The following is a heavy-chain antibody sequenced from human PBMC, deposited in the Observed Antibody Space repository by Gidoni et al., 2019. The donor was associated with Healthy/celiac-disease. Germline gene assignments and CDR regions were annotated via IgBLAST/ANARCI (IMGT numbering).Heavy chain of an antibody. D-gene: IGHD6-13*01. CDR3: AIDSSLDAFDI. Sequence: EVQLVESGGVVVQPGGSLRLSCAASGFTFDDYTMHWVRQAPGKGLEWVSLISWDGGSTYYADSVKGRFTSSRDNSKNSLYLQMNSLRTEDTALYYCAIDSSLDAFDIWGQGTMVTVSS. CDR1: GFTFDDYT. V-gene: IGHV3-43*01. CDR2: ISWDGGST. J-gene: IGHJ3*02.